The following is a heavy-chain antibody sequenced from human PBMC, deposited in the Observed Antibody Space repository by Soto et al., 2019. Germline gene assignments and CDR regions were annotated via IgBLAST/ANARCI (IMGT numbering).Heavy chain of an antibody. V-gene: IGHV4-31*03. CDR2: LYYGGTT. D-gene: IGHD3-3*01. J-gene: IGHJ3*02. CDR3: ARILDFWSGHGVFDI. CDR1: GCSVTSVGYY. Sequence: QVQLQESGPGLVKPSQTLSLTCTVSGCSVTSVGYYWAWIRQHPGKGLEFIGHLYYGGTTYYNPSLRSRVTISEDTSNTPFSLQLTSVTAADTAVYYCARILDFWSGHGVFDIWGQGTMVTVS.